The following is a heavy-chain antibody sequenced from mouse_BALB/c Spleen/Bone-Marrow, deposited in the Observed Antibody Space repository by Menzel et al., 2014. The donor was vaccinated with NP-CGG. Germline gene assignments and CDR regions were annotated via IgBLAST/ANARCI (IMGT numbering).Heavy chain of an antibody. CDR2: IRNKANGYTT. V-gene: IGHV7-3*02. CDR3: ARDKGRAFFDY. CDR1: GFTFTDYY. Sequence: EVQRVESGGGLVQPGGSLRLSCATSGFTFTDYYMNWVRQPPGKALEWLGFIRNKANGYTTEYSASVKSRFTISRDNSQNILYLQMNTLRVDDSATYYCARDKGRAFFDYWGQGTTLTVSS. J-gene: IGHJ2*01.